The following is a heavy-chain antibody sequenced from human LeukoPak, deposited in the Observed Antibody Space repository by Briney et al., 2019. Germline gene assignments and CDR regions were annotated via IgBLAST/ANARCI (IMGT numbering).Heavy chain of an antibody. Sequence: PGGSLRLSXAASGFSISSNYISWVRQAPGKGLEWVSVIYSGGSTFFADTVKGRFTISRDNSKNTMYLQMNSLRAEDTAVYYCARGGIMISFGGVYVFDIWGQGTMVTVSS. J-gene: IGHJ3*02. CDR2: IYSGGST. CDR1: GFSISSNY. CDR3: ARGGIMISFGGVYVFDI. V-gene: IGHV3-53*01. D-gene: IGHD3-16*01.